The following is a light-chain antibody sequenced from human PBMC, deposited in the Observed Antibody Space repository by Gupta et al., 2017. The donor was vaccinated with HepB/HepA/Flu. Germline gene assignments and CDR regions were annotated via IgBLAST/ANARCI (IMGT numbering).Light chain of an antibody. Sequence: QSVLTQPPSASGTPGLRVTISCSGSSSNIGNNYVYWFQQFPGTAPKLLIYRNNQRPSGGPDRFSGAKSGTSASLAIGGLRSEDEADYYCATWDDSRSGVVFGGGTKLTVL. CDR3: ATWDDSRSGVV. CDR1: SSNIGNNY. CDR2: RNN. V-gene: IGLV1-47*01. J-gene: IGLJ3*02.